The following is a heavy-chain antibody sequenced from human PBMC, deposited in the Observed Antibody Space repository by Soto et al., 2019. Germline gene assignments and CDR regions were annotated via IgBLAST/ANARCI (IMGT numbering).Heavy chain of an antibody. CDR3: AKDEYSSGRVGYYFDY. CDR2: ISGSGGST. J-gene: IGHJ4*02. Sequence: PGGSLRLSCAASGFTFSSYAMSWVRQAPGKGLEWVSAISGSGGSTYYADSVKGRFTISRDNSKNTLYLQMNSLRAEDTAVYYCAKDEYSSGRVGYYFDYWGQGTLVTVS. D-gene: IGHD6-19*01. CDR1: GFTFSSYA. V-gene: IGHV3-23*01.